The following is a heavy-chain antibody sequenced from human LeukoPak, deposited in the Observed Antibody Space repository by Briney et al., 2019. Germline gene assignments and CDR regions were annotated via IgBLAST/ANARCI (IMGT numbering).Heavy chain of an antibody. CDR3: ARTYSDYSVDY. V-gene: IGHV4-59*11. CDR2: IYYSGST. CDR1: GGPISSHY. Sequence: KPSETPSLSCTVTGGPISSHYWSWIRQPPGKGLEWIGYIYYSGSTNYNPSLKSRVTMSVDTSKNQFSLKLSSVTAADTAVYYCARTYSDYSVDYWGQGTLVTVSS. D-gene: IGHD2-21*01. J-gene: IGHJ4*02.